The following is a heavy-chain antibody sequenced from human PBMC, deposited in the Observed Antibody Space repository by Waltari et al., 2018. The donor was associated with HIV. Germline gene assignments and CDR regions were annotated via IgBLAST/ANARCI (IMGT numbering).Heavy chain of an antibody. CDR2: IYYSGST. J-gene: IGHJ4*02. CDR1: GGSIRSDSISDYY. D-gene: IGHD2-2*01. Sequence: QVQLQESGPGLVKPSETLSLTCTVSGGSIRSDSISDYYWSWIRQPPGKGLEWIGHIYYSGSTNYNPSLKSRVTISLDTSKTQFSLKVTAVTTADTAVYYCARFRDCSRPSCGLWGWHYFDFWGQGTLVTVSS. CDR3: ARFRDCSRPSCGLWGWHYFDF. V-gene: IGHV4-61*08.